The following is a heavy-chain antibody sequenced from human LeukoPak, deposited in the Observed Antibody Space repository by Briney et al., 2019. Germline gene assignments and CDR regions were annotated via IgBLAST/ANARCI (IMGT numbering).Heavy chain of an antibody. D-gene: IGHD6-19*01. J-gene: IGHJ4*02. CDR2: INHSGST. Sequence: PSETLSLTCAVYGGSFSGYYWSWIRQPPGKGLEWIGEINHSGSTNYNPSLKSQVTISVDTSKNQFSLKLSSVTAADTAVYYCARDPGGAVAGSFDYWGQGTLVTVSS. CDR1: GGSFSGYY. CDR3: ARDPGGAVAGSFDY. V-gene: IGHV4-34*01.